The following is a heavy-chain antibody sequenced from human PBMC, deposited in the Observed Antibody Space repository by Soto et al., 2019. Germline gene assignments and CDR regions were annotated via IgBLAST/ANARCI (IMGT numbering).Heavy chain of an antibody. CDR1: GFTFSSYW. CDR2: INSDGSRT. CDR3: ARALTYYYDIDY. Sequence: EVQLVESGGGLVQPGGSLRLSCAASGFTFSSYWMHWVRQAPGKGLVWVSRINSDGSRTTYADSVKGRFTISKDNGKNMLHLQMNSLRAEDTAVYYCARALTYYYDIDYWGQGTLVTVSS. J-gene: IGHJ4*02. D-gene: IGHD3-22*01. V-gene: IGHV3-74*01.